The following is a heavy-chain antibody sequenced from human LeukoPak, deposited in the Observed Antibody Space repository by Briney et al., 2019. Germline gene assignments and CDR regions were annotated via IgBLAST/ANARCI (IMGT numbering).Heavy chain of an antibody. CDR2: ISWNSGSI. CDR1: GFTFSSYA. CDR3: AKDITPEYDTLTGPLDY. Sequence: GRSLRLSCAASGFTFSSYAMHWVRQAPGKGLEWVSGISWNSGSIGYADSVKGRFTISRDNAKNSLYLQMNSLRAEDTALYYCAKDITPEYDTLTGPLDYWGQGTLVTVSS. D-gene: IGHD3-9*01. J-gene: IGHJ4*02. V-gene: IGHV3-9*01.